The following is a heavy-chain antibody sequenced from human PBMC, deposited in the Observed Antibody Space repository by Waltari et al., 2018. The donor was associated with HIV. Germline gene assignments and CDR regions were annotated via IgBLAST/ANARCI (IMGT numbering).Heavy chain of an antibody. Sequence: QLQLQESGPGLVKPSETLSLTCTVSGGSISSSSYYWVWIRQPPGKGLEWIGSIDDSGGTYYNPSPMSRVTISVDTSKNQFSLKLVSVTAADTAVYYGARRIAAAGSRDLNWFDPWGQGTLVTVSS. D-gene: IGHD6-13*01. CDR3: ARRIAAAGSRDLNWFDP. CDR2: IDDSGGT. CDR1: GGSISSSSYY. J-gene: IGHJ5*02. V-gene: IGHV4-39*01.